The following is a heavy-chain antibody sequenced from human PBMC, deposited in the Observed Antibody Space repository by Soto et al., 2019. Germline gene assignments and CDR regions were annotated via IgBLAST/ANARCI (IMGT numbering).Heavy chain of an antibody. CDR1: GFTFSSYG. CDR2: ISYDGSNK. V-gene: IGHV3-30*18. D-gene: IGHD6-19*01. CDR3: AKDRGAVAGTGY. Sequence: GGSLRLSCAASGFTFSSYGMHWVRQAPGKGLEWVAVISYDGSNKYYADSVKGRFTISRDNSKNTLYLQMNSLRAEDTAVYYCAKDRGAVAGTGYWGQGTLVTVSS. J-gene: IGHJ4*02.